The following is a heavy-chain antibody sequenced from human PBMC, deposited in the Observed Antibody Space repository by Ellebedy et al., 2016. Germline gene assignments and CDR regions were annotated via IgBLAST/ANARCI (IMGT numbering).Heavy chain of an antibody. V-gene: IGHV4-34*01. CDR3: ARARRSGSYHWYFDL. J-gene: IGHJ2*01. Sequence: SETLSLXXAVYGGSFSGYYWSWIRQPPGKGLEWIGEINHSGSTNYNPSLKSRVTISVDTSKNQFSLKLSSVTAADTAVYYCARARRSGSYHWYFDLWGRGTLVTVSS. CDR1: GGSFSGYY. CDR2: INHSGST. D-gene: IGHD3-10*01.